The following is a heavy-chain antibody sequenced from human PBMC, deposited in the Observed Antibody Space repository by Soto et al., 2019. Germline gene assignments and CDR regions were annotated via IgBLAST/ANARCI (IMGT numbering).Heavy chain of an antibody. CDR3: AKDKRYYDSSGPTAN. V-gene: IGHV3-23*01. Sequence: VQLLEFGGGLVQPGWSLRLSCAASGFTFSSYAMSWVRQAPGKGLEWVSAISGSGGSTYYADSVKGRFTISRDNSKNTLYLQMNSLRAEDTAVYYCAKDKRYYDSSGPTANWGQGTLVTVSS. CDR2: ISGSGGST. J-gene: IGHJ4*02. D-gene: IGHD3-22*01. CDR1: GFTFSSYA.